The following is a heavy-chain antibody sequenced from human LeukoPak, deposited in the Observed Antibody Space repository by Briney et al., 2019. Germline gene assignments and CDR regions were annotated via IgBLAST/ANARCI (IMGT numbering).Heavy chain of an antibody. J-gene: IGHJ3*02. Sequence: ASVKVSCKASGYTFTGYYMHWVRQAPGQGLEWMGWINPNSGGTNYAQKFQGRVTMTRDTSISTAYMELSRLRSDDTAVYYCARERFLEWLLTSDAFDIWGQGTMVTVPS. D-gene: IGHD3-3*01. V-gene: IGHV1-2*02. CDR2: INPNSGGT. CDR1: GYTFTGYY. CDR3: ARERFLEWLLTSDAFDI.